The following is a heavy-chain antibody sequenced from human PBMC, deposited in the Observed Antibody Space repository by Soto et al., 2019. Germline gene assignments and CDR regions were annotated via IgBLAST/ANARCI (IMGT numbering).Heavy chain of an antibody. CDR3: AIRNSNYYYYAMDV. Sequence: PGGSLRLSCAASGFTFSNDDMHWVRQAPGRRLEWVASVSYEGNYKNYAGSVKARFTVSRDNSKTTLFLQMDSLGADDTAVYYCAIRNSNYYYYAMDVWGQGXTVTVSS. CDR2: VSYEGNYK. D-gene: IGHD1-7*01. CDR1: GFTFSNDD. J-gene: IGHJ6*02. V-gene: IGHV3-30*03.